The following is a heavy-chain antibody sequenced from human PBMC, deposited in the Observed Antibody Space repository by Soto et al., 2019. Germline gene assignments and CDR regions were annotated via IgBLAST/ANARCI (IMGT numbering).Heavy chain of an antibody. V-gene: IGHV1-69*01. D-gene: IGHD6-13*01. CDR1: GDTFSSSA. CDR3: ARGQEDLQQLVPNYYYYGMDV. J-gene: IGHJ6*02. CDR2: IIPIFGTA. Sequence: QVELVQSGAEVKKPGSSVKVSCKVTGDTFSSSAISWVRQAPGQGLEWMGGIIPIFGTANYAQKFQGRVTITADESTSTAYMELSSLRSEDTAVYYCARGQEDLQQLVPNYYYYGMDVWGQGTTVTVSS.